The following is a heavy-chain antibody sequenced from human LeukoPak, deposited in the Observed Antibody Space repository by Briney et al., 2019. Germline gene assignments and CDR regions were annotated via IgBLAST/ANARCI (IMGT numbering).Heavy chain of an antibody. D-gene: IGHD2-15*01. CDR2: FDPEDGET. J-gene: IGHJ3*01. CDR1: GYTLTELS. V-gene: IGHV1-24*01. CDR3: ATAGRLVVAAHFGAFDF. Sequence: GASVKVSCKVSGYTLTELSMHWVRQAPGKGLEWMGGFDPEDGETIYAQKFQGRVTMTEDTSTDTAYMELSSLRSEDTAVYYCATAGRLVVAAHFGAFDFWGQGTMVTVSS.